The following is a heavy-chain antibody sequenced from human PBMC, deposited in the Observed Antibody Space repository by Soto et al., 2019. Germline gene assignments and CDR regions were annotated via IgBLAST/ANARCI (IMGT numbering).Heavy chain of an antibody. J-gene: IGHJ6*02. CDR2: IIPIFGTA. CDR3: ARPAVTTSIYYYYGMDV. V-gene: IGHV1-69*01. CDR1: GGTFSSYA. D-gene: IGHD4-17*01. Sequence: QVQLVQSGAEVKKPGSSVKVSCKASGGTFSSYAISWVRQAPGQGLEWMGGIIPIFGTANYAQKFQGRVTITADESTSTAYVQLSSLRSEDTAVYYCARPAVTTSIYYYYGMDVWGQGTTVTVSS.